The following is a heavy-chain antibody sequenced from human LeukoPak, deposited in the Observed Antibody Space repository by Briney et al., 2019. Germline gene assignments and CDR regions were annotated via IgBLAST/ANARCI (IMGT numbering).Heavy chain of an antibody. V-gene: IGHV4-34*01. Sequence: SETLSLTCAVYGGSFSGYYWSWIRQPPGKGLEWIGEINHSGSTNYNPSLKSRVTISVDTSKNQFSLKLSSVTAADTAVYYCARLSSGWYDNWFDPWGQGTLVTVSS. J-gene: IGHJ5*02. CDR3: ARLSSGWYDNWFDP. CDR1: GGSFSGYY. CDR2: INHSGST. D-gene: IGHD6-19*01.